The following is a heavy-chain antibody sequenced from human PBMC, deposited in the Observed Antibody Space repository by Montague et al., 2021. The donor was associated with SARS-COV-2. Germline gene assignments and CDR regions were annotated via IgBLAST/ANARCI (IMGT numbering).Heavy chain of an antibody. J-gene: IGHJ6*02. Sequence: SETLSLTCTVSGGSISSGSYYWTWIRQPPGMGLEWIGYIFRSGATNYNPPLKSRVIISLDTSKSQFSLRLSSVTAADTAIYYCARTSRGSRYFYGVDVWGQGTTVTVSS. CDR3: ARTSRGSRYFYGVDV. V-gene: IGHV4-61*01. CDR2: IFRSGAT. D-gene: IGHD3-10*01. CDR1: GGSISSGSYY.